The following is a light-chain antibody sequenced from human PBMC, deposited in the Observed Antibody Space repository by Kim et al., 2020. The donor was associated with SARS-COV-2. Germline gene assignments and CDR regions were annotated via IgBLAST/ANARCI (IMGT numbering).Light chain of an antibody. Sequence: EIVLTQSPGTLSWSPGERATLSCRASQSVSSSYLAWYQHKPGLAPRLLIYGASSRATGIPDRFSGSGSGTDFTLTISRLEPEDFTVYYCQQYGRSCTFGQGTRLEIK. J-gene: IGKJ5*01. CDR1: QSVSSSY. CDR2: GAS. V-gene: IGKV3-20*01. CDR3: QQYGRSCT.